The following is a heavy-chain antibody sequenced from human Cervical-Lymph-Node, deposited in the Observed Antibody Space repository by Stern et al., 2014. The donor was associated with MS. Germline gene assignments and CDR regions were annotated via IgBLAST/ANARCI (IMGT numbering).Heavy chain of an antibody. CDR1: GFSFSRYA. CDR3: ASAYSISHYYFDY. V-gene: IGHV3-33*01. D-gene: IGHD6-13*01. J-gene: IGHJ4*02. Sequence: QVQLVQSGGGVVQPGRSLRLSCAASGFSFSRYAMHWVRQAPGKGLEWVALIWYDGSKPYYPVSVTVLFTISRDNFKNTLYLQINSLRAEDTSVYYFASAYSISHYYFDYWGQGTLVTVSS. CDR2: IWYDGSKP.